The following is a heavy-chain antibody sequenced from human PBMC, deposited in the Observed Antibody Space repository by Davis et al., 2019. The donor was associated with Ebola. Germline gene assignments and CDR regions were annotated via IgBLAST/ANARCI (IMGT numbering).Heavy chain of an antibody. V-gene: IGHV4-61*01. CDR1: GGSVGSRDNSY. D-gene: IGHD4-11*01. CDR2: IYYSGST. Sequence: SETLSLTCFVSGGSVGSRDNSYWSWIRQSPGKGPEWIALIYYSGSTKYNPSLKSRVTISVDTSKNQFSLKMISVTAADTAMYYCARSLEYSDAFDIWGQGTMVTVSS. CDR3: ARSLEYSDAFDI. J-gene: IGHJ3*02.